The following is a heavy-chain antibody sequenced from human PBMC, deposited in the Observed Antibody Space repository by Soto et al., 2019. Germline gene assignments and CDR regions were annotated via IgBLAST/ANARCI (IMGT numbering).Heavy chain of an antibody. J-gene: IGHJ4*02. CDR2: INSDGSST. D-gene: IGHD2-15*01. CDR3: AELGYCSSGSCYSYI. CDR1: GFTFSSYW. V-gene: IGHV3-74*01. Sequence: GGSLRLSCAASGFTFSSYWMHWVRQAPGKGLVWVSRINSDGSSTTYADSVKGRFTISRDHAKNTLYLQMNSLRAEDTAVYYCAELGYCSSGSCYSYIWGQGTLVTVSS.